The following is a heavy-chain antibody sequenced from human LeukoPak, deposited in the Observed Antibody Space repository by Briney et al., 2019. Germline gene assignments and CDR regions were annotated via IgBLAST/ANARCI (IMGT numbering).Heavy chain of an antibody. D-gene: IGHD3-10*01. CDR2: INPSGGST. J-gene: IGHJ5*02. CDR1: GYTFTSYY. CDR3: ARDLGERNYYGSGSFSFDP. Sequence: ASVKVSCKASGYTFTSYYMHWVRQAPGQGLEWMGIINPSGGSTSYAQKFQGRVTMTTDTSTSTAYMELRSLRSDDTAVYYCARDLGERNYYGSGSFSFDPWGQGTLVTVSS. V-gene: IGHV1-46*01.